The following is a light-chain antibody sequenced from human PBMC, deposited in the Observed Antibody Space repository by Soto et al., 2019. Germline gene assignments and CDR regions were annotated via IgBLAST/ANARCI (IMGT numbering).Light chain of an antibody. CDR2: GAS. CDR3: QQYETSPRT. V-gene: IGKV3-20*01. CDR1: QNIGNNY. J-gene: IGKJ1*01. Sequence: EVVLTQSPGTLSLSPGEGATLSCRASQNIGNNYLAWYQQKPGQPPRLLIYGASSRATGIPDRFSGSGSGTDFTLTISRLEPEDFAVYYCQQYETSPRTFGQGTKVDIK.